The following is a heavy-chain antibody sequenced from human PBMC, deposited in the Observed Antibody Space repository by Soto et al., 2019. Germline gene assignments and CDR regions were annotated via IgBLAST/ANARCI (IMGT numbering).Heavy chain of an antibody. CDR2: IHYSGST. CDR3: ASTKDETLYSDY. V-gene: IGHV4-39*01. CDR1: GDSISISSYY. D-gene: IGHD2-15*01. Sequence: QLQLQESGPGLVKPSETLSLTCSVSGDSISISSYYWGWVRQPPGKGLEWIGSIHYSGSTHYNPSLQSRVTISGDASKKQFSLKLGSVTAADTAMYYCASTKDETLYSDYWEQGNLVTVSS. J-gene: IGHJ4*02.